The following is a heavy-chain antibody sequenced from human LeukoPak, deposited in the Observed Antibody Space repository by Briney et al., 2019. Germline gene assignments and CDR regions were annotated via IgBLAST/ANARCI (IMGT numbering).Heavy chain of an antibody. Sequence: SETLSLTCTVSGGSISSSSYYWGWIRQPPGKGLEWIGSIYYSGSTYYNPSLKSRVTISVDTSKNQFSLKLSSVTAADTAVYYCARVTMIVVAWVPPTYYFDYWGQGTLVTVSS. D-gene: IGHD3-22*01. V-gene: IGHV4-39*07. J-gene: IGHJ4*02. CDR2: IYYSGST. CDR3: ARVTMIVVAWVPPTYYFDY. CDR1: GGSISSSSYY.